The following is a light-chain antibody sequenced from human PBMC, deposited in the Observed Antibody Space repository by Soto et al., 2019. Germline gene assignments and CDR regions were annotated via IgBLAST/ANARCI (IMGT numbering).Light chain of an antibody. CDR2: GIS. J-gene: IGKJ2*01. V-gene: IGKV3-11*01. CDR3: QQGSDWPPTYT. CDR1: QSVSNS. Sequence: EMVLTQSPATLSLSPGERVTLSCRASQSVSNSLAGYQQKAGQAPRLLLYGISYRATGVPARFSGSGSGTDFTLSISSLAPEDFAIYYCQQGSDWPPTYTFGQGTKLEI.